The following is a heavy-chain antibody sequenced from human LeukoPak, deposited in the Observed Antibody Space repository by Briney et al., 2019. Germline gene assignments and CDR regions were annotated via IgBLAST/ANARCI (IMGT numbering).Heavy chain of an antibody. J-gene: IGHJ5*02. CDR3: ARLPTGFPNWFDT. D-gene: IGHD4-17*01. V-gene: IGHV4-39*01. Sequence: SETLSLTCTVSGASLSFTSHSWGWVRQSPGKGLEWMATFHSSGSTFYNPSLQSRVTISADTSKSQFPLNLSSMTAADTAVYYCARLPTGFPNWFDTWGQGTLVTVSS. CDR2: FHSSGST. CDR1: GASLSFTSHS.